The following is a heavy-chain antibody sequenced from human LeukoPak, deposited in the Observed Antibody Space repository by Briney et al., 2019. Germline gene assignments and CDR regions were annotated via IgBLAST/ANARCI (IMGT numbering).Heavy chain of an antibody. Sequence: GGSLRLSCAASGFTVSSNYMSWVRQAPGKGLEWVSVIYSCGSTYYADSVKGRFTISRDNSKNTLYLQMSSLRADDTAVYYCARIYPRLAAAGNWGQGTLVTVSS. D-gene: IGHD6-13*01. J-gene: IGHJ4*02. V-gene: IGHV3-66*01. CDR3: ARIYPRLAAAGN. CDR2: IYSCGST. CDR1: GFTVSSNY.